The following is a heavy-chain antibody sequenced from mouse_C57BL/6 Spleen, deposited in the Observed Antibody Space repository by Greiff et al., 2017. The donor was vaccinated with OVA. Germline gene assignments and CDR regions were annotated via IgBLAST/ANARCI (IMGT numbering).Heavy chain of an antibody. Sequence: QVQLKESGAELVRPGSSVKLSCKASGYTFTSYWMHWVKQRPIQGLEWIGNIDPSDSETHYNQKFKDKATLTVDKSSSTAYMQLSSLTSEDSAVYYCARGPTTVVARGWYFDVWGTGTTVTVSS. V-gene: IGHV1-52*01. CDR2: IDPSDSET. CDR1: GYTFTSYW. J-gene: IGHJ1*03. CDR3: ARGPTTVVARGWYFDV. D-gene: IGHD1-1*01.